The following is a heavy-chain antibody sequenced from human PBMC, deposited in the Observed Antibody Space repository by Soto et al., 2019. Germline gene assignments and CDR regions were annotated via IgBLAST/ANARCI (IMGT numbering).Heavy chain of an antibody. J-gene: IGHJ6*03. CDR2: INHSGST. CDR3: ASWAVLYDFWSGYYRWNYYYSMDV. V-gene: IGHV4-34*01. D-gene: IGHD3-3*01. Sequence: SETLSLTCAVYGGSFSGYYWSWIRQPPGKGLEWIGEINHSGSTNYNPSLKSRVTISVDTSKNQFSLKLSSVTAADTAVYYCASWAVLYDFWSGYYRWNYYYSMDVWGKGTTVTVSS. CDR1: GGSFSGYY.